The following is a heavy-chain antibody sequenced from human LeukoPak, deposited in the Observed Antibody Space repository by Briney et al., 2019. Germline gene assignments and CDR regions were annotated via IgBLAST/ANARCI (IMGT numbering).Heavy chain of an antibody. CDR3: ARGSSLWYYYDSSGYSPFDY. V-gene: IGHV4-59*12. Sequence: SETLSLTCTVSGGSISSYYWSWIRQPPGKGLEWIGYIYYSGSTNYNPSLKSRVTISVDTSKNQFSLKLSSVTAADTAVYYCARGSSLWYYYDSSGYSPFDYWGQGTLVTVSS. CDR2: IYYSGST. D-gene: IGHD3-22*01. CDR1: GGSISSYY. J-gene: IGHJ4*02.